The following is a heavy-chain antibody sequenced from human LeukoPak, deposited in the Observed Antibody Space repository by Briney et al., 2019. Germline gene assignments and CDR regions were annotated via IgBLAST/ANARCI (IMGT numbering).Heavy chain of an antibody. D-gene: IGHD3-9*01. Sequence: GGSLRLSCAASGHPYHSYAMHWVPHAPGKGLEWVADISHDGHNIYYADSGKGRFTISRDNSKYMVYLQMNSLRAEDTAVYYCAKDLSYYDILAGYLDYWGQGTLVTVSS. CDR2: ISHDGHNI. CDR3: AKDLSYYDILAGYLDY. CDR1: GHPYHSYA. V-gene: IGHV3-30*07. J-gene: IGHJ4*02.